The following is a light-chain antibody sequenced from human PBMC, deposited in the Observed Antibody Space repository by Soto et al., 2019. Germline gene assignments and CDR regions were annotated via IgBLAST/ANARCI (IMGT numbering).Light chain of an antibody. CDR2: DAS. J-gene: IGKJ2*01. Sequence: EIVLTQSPAILSVSPGERAALSCRASQSISRSLAWYQQKPGQAPRLLISDASTRATGIPARFSGSGSGTEFTLTISSLQSEDFALYYCHQYNSWLPGTFGQGTKVDIK. CDR3: HQYNSWLPGT. V-gene: IGKV3-15*01. CDR1: QSISRS.